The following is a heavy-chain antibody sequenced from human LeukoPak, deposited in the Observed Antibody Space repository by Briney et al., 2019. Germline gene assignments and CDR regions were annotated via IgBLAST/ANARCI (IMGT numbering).Heavy chain of an antibody. CDR1: GGSISSYY. Sequence: SETLSLTCTVSGGSISSYYWSWIRQPPGKGLEWIGYIYYSGSTNYNPSLKGRVTISVDTSKNQFSLKLSSVTAADTAVYYCARHAAIGGSGWYGFDYWGQGTLVTVSS. CDR2: IYYSGST. J-gene: IGHJ4*02. V-gene: IGHV4-59*08. D-gene: IGHD6-19*01. CDR3: ARHAAIGGSGWYGFDY.